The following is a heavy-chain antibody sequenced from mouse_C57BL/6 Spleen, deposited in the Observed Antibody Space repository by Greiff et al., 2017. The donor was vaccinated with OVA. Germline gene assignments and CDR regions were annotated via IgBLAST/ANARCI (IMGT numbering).Heavy chain of an antibody. V-gene: IGHV1-66*01. CDR2: IYPGSGNT. J-gene: IGHJ1*03. CDR1: GYSFTSYY. D-gene: IGHD1-1*01. CDR3: AREGSSHWYFDV. Sequence: VKLMESGPELVKPGASVKISCKASGYSFTSYYIHWVKQRPGQGLEWIGWIYPGSGNTKYNEKFKGKATLTADTSSSTAYMQLSSLTSEDSAVYYCAREGSSHWYFDVWGTGTTVTVSS.